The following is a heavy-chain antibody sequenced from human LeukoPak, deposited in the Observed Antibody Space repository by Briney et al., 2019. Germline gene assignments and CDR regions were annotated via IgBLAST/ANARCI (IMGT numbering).Heavy chain of an antibody. CDR2: ISAYNGNT. CDR3: ARAESWAAAAVDWFDP. V-gene: IGHV1-18*01. D-gene: IGHD6-13*01. CDR1: GYTFTSYG. Sequence: GASVTVSCKASGYTFTSYGISWVRQAPGQGLEWMGWISAYNGNTNYAQKLQGRVTMTTDTSTSTAYMELRSLRSDDTAVYYCARAESWAAAAVDWFDPWGQGTLVTVSS. J-gene: IGHJ5*02.